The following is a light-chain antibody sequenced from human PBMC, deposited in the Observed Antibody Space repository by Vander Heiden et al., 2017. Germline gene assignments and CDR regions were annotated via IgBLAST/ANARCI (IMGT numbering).Light chain of an antibody. Sequence: QSALTQPASVSGSPGQSITISCTGTSSDVGSYNLVSWYQQHPGKAPKRMIYEGSKRPSGVSNRFSGSKSGNTASLTISGLQAEDEADYYCCSYAGSRVFGGGTKLTVL. J-gene: IGLJ2*01. CDR1: SSDVGSYNL. CDR3: CSYAGSRV. CDR2: EGS. V-gene: IGLV2-23*01.